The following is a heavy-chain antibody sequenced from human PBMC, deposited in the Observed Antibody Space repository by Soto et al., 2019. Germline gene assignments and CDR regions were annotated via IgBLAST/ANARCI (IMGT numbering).Heavy chain of an antibody. CDR2: MSYDGSNK. D-gene: IGHD6-13*01. J-gene: IGHJ6*02. CDR1: GFTFSSYG. CDR3: ARVDSSSPYYYYGMDV. V-gene: IGHV3-30-3*01. Sequence: GGSLRLSCAASGFTFSSYGVHWVRQAPGKGLEWVTLMSYDGSNKYHADSVKGRFTLSRDNSKNTLYLQMNSLRAEDTAVYYCARVDSSSPYYYYGMDVWGQGT.